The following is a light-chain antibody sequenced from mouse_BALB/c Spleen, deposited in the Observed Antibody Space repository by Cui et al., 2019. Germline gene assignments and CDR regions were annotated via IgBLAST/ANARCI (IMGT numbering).Light chain of an antibody. CDR1: ENIHGA. J-gene: IGKJ1*01. Sequence: DIQMTQSQASLSASVGETVTITCGESENIHGALNWYQRKQGKSPQLQIYCTTHLADGMSSRFSGSGSGRQFSLNISSLHPDYVATYYCQNVLCPPRTFGGGTKLEIK. CDR2: CTT. CDR3: QNVLCPPRT. V-gene: IGKV12-89*01.